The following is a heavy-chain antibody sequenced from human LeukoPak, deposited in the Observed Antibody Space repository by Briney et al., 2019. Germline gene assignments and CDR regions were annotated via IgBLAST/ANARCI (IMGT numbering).Heavy chain of an antibody. CDR1: VYTYSNYG. D-gene: IGHD5-18*01. V-gene: IGHV3-30*03. CDR2: ISYEGSKK. J-gene: IGHJ4*02. Sequence: GGSQRLSCAASVYTYSNYGVHWVRQAPGEGGEWVADISYEGSKKYYAHSVKSRFTISRDNSTNTLYLQMNSLRAEDTAVYYCAGDSYGYEFEFGGEGTRVTVS. CDR3: AGDSYGYEFEF.